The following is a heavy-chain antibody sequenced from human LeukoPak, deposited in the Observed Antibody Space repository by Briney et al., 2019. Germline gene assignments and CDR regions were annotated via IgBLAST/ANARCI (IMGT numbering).Heavy chain of an antibody. Sequence: SETLSLTCTVSGGSISSYSWSWIRQPPGKGLEWIGYIYYSGSTNYNPSLKSRVTISVDTSKTQFSLKLSSVTAADTAVYYCARDQGSYYDSSGYFDYWGQGTLVTVSS. V-gene: IGHV4-59*01. D-gene: IGHD3-22*01. CDR1: GGSISSYS. CDR2: IYYSGST. J-gene: IGHJ4*02. CDR3: ARDQGSYYDSSGYFDY.